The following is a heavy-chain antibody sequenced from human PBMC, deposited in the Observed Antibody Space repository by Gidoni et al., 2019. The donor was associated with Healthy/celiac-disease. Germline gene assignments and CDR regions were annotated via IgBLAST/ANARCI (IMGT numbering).Heavy chain of an antibody. Sequence: EVQLVESGGGLVKPGGSLRLSCAASGFTFSNAWMSWVRQAPGKGLGGVGRIKSKTDCGTTDYAATVKGRFTISRDESKNTLYLQMNSLKTEDTAVYYCTTVGRAVVVPAADNWGQGTLVTVSS. CDR3: TTVGRAVVVPAADN. V-gene: IGHV3-15*01. CDR2: IKSKTDCGTT. J-gene: IGHJ4*02. D-gene: IGHD2-2*01. CDR1: GFTFSNAW.